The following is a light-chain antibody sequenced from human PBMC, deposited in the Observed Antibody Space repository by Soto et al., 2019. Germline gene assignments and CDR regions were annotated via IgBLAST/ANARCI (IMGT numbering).Light chain of an antibody. Sequence: EIVLTQSPATLSLSPGERATLPCRASRSVSSYLAWYQQKPGQAPRLLIYDASNRATGIPARFSGSGSGTDFTLTISSLEPEDFAVYYCQQRSNWPPTFGQGTRLEI. J-gene: IGKJ5*01. CDR1: RSVSSY. V-gene: IGKV3-11*01. CDR3: QQRSNWPPT. CDR2: DAS.